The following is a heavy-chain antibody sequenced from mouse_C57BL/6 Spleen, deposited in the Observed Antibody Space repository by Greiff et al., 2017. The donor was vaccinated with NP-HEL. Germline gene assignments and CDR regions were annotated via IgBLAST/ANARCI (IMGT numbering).Heavy chain of an antibody. Sequence: QVQLQQSGAELVRPGTSVKVSCKASGYAFTNYLIEWVKQRPGQGLEWIGVINPGSGGTNYNEKFKGKATLTADKSSSTAYMQLSSLTSEDSAVYFCATEGQLRLRLFAYWGQGTLVTVSA. V-gene: IGHV1-54*01. CDR3: ATEGQLRLRLFAY. CDR2: INPGSGGT. D-gene: IGHD3-2*02. CDR1: GYAFTNYL. J-gene: IGHJ3*01.